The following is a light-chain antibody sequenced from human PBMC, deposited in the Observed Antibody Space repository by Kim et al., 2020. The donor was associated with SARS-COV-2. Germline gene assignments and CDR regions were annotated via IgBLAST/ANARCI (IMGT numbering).Light chain of an antibody. CDR3: QAWDSSTAV. CDR1: KLGNKY. CDR2: QDT. V-gene: IGLV3-1*01. Sequence: SYELTQPPSLSVSPGQTASITCSGDKLGNKYACWYQQKPGQSPVLVIYQDTKRPSGIPERFSGSNSGNTATLTISGTQAMDEADYYCQAWDSSTAVFGGGDQLTVL. J-gene: IGLJ2*01.